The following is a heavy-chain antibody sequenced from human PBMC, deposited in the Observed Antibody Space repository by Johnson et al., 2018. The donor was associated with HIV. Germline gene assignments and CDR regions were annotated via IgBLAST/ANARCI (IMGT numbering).Heavy chain of an antibody. D-gene: IGHD3-22*01. CDR2: IYTGGTT. Sequence: QVQLVESGGGVMQPGKSLRLSCEASGFTFRSYAMHWVRQAPGKGLEWVAVIYTGGTTYYADSVKGRFTISRDNSRRTVYLHMINLRADDTALYYCAREISRYYYDSSGPLRAFDIWGQGTMVTVSS. J-gene: IGHJ3*02. CDR1: GFTFRSYA. V-gene: IGHV3-NL1*01. CDR3: AREISRYYYDSSGPLRAFDI.